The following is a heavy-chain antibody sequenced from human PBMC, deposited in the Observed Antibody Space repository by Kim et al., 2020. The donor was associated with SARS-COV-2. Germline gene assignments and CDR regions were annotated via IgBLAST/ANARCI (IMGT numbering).Heavy chain of an antibody. J-gene: IGHJ6*02. CDR2: ISYDGSNK. CDR3: AKEEYSYGPYYYYYYGMDV. D-gene: IGHD5-18*01. V-gene: IGHV3-30*18. CDR1: GFTFSSYG. Sequence: GGSLRLSCAASGFTFSSYGMHWVRQAPGKGLEWVAVISYDGSNKYYADSVKGRFTISRDNSKNTLYLQMNSLRAEDTAVYYCAKEEYSYGPYYYYYYGMDVWGQGTTVPVSS.